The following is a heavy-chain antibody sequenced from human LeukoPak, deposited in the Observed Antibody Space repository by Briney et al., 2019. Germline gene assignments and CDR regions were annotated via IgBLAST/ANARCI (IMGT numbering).Heavy chain of an antibody. CDR3: ARLQRRDGYILGY. J-gene: IGHJ4*02. V-gene: IGHV1-3*03. D-gene: IGHD5-24*01. Sequence: GASVKVSCKASGYTFTSYAMHWVRQAPGQRLEWMGWINAGNGNTKYSQEFQGRVTITRDTSASTAYMELSSLRSEDMAVYYCARLQRRDGYILGYWGQGTLVTVSS. CDR1: GYTFTSYA. CDR2: INAGNGNT.